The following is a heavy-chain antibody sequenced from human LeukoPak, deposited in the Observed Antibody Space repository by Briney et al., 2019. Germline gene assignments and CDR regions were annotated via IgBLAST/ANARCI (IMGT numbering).Heavy chain of an antibody. CDR1: GGSISSYY. CDR3: ARAGYCSGGSCSFFNDG. V-gene: IGHV4-4*07. J-gene: IGHJ4*02. Sequence: SETLSLTCTVSGGSISSYYWSWIRQPAGKGLEWIGRIYTSGSTNYNPSLKSRVTMSVDTSKNQFSLKLSSVTAADTAVYYCARAGYCSGGSCSFFNDGRGQATLDNVSS. CDR2: IYTSGST. D-gene: IGHD2-15*01.